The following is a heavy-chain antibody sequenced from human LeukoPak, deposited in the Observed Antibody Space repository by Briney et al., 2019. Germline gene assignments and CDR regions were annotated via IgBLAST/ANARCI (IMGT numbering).Heavy chain of an antibody. CDR1: GGTFSSYA. V-gene: IGHV1-69*05. CDR2: IIPISGTA. D-gene: IGHD4-11*01. CDR3: ARSAYSNYVYYYYYYMDV. J-gene: IGHJ6*03. Sequence: ASVKVSCKASGGTFSSYAISWVRQAPGQGLEWMGGIIPISGTANYAQKFQGRVTITTDESTSTAYMELSSLRSEDTAVYYCARSAYSNYVYYYYYYMDVWGKGTTVTVSS.